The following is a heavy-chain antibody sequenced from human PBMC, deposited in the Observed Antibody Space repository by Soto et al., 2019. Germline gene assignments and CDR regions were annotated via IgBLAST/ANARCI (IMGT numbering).Heavy chain of an antibody. CDR2: IYYSGST. V-gene: IGHV4-39*01. CDR3: ARLIAAAGGNRAY. CDR1: GGSLSSSIYY. Sequence: SETLSLTCPVSGGSLSSSIYYWGWIRQPPGKGLEWIGSIYYSGSTYYNPSLKSRVTISADTSKNQFSLKLSSVTAADTAVYYCARLIAAAGGNRAYWGQGTLVTVSS. J-gene: IGHJ4*02. D-gene: IGHD6-13*01.